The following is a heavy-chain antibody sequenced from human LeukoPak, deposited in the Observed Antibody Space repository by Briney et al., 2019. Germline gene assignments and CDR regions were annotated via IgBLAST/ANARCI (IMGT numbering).Heavy chain of an antibody. J-gene: IGHJ4*02. CDR2: IIPIFGTA. CDR1: GGTFSSYA. V-gene: IGHV1-69*06. D-gene: IGHD2-15*01. Sequence: GASVKVSCKASGGTFSSYAISWVRQAPGQGLEWMGGIIPIFGTANYAQKFQGRVTITADKSTSTAYMELSSLRSEDTAVYYCARDLVGYCSGGSCYSVDFDYWGQGTLVTVSS. CDR3: ARDLVGYCSGGSCYSVDFDY.